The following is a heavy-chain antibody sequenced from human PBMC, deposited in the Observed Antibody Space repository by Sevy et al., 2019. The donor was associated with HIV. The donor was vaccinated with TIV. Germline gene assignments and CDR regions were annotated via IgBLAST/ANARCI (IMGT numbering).Heavy chain of an antibody. V-gene: IGHV3-30*02. J-gene: IGHJ6*02. CDR1: GFTFSSYG. CDR3: AKVWEDSTSCYVLGCVDDYYGMDV. CDR2: IRYDGSNK. D-gene: IGHD2-2*01. Sequence: GGSLRLSCAASGFTFSSYGMHWVRQAPGKGLVWVAFIRYDGSNKYYADSVKGRFTISSDNSKNTLYLQMNSLRAKDTAVYYCAKVWEDSTSCYVLGCVDDYYGMDVWGQGTTVTVSS.